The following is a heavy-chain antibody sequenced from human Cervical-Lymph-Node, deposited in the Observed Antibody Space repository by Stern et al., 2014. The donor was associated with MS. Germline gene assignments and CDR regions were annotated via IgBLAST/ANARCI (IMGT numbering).Heavy chain of an antibody. J-gene: IGHJ1*01. CDR2: ISSSDSAI. V-gene: IGHV3-11*01. Sequence: QVQLVQSGGGLVKPGGSLRLSCAASGFIFSDYYMSWIRQAPGKGLEWVSYISSSDSAIYYADSVKGRFIISRDNAKNSLYLQMNSLRAGDTAVYYCARGNYYFSGAYHGHFQHWGQGTLVTVSS. D-gene: IGHD2/OR15-2a*01. CDR3: ARGNYYFSGAYHGHFQH. CDR1: GFIFSDYY.